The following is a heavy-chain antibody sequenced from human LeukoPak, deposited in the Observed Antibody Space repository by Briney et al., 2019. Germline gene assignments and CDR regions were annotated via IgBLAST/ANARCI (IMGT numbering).Heavy chain of an antibody. Sequence: GSLRLSCAATGFTFSSYWMSWVRQAPGKGLEWVASIKEDGSDKYSVDSVKGRFTISRDNAKNSLYLQMNSLRAEDTAVYYCARDYVGWGIVTYPGFDYWGQGTLVTVSS. CDR3: ARDYVGWGIVTYPGFDY. CDR2: IKEDGSDK. D-gene: IGHD2/OR15-2a*01. V-gene: IGHV3-7*03. J-gene: IGHJ4*02. CDR1: GFTFSSYW.